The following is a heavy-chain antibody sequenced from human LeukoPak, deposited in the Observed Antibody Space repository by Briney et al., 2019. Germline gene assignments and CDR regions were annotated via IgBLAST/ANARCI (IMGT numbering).Heavy chain of an antibody. CDR3: AKASLAVAGTEAFDI. D-gene: IGHD6-19*01. CDR2: ISNSGGST. J-gene: IGHJ3*02. Sequence: GGSLRLSCAASGFTFNTYTMYWVRQAPGKGLEWVSGISNSGGSTYYADSVKGRFTISRDNSKNTLYLQMNSLRAEDTAVYYCAKASLAVAGTEAFDIWGQGTMVTVSS. CDR1: GFTFNTYT. V-gene: IGHV3-23*01.